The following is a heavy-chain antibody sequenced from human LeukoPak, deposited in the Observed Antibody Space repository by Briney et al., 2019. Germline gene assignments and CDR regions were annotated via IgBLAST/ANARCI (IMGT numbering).Heavy chain of an antibody. CDR3: ARGAMDYYYMDV. CDR2: IYYSGST. J-gene: IGHJ6*03. V-gene: IGHV4-59*01. CDR1: GGSISSYY. Sequence: SETLSLTCTVSGGSISSYYWSWIRQPPGKGLEWIGYIYYSGSTNYNPSLKSRVTISVDASKNQFSLKLSSVTAADTAVYYCARGAMDYYYMDVWGKGTTVTVSS.